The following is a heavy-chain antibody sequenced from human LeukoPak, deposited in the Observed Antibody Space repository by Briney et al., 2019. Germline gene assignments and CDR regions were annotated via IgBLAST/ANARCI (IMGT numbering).Heavy chain of an antibody. V-gene: IGHV3-23*01. CDR3: AKESTALLWFGEYIDY. CDR1: GFTFSSYS. D-gene: IGHD3-10*01. J-gene: IGHJ4*02. CDR2: ISGSGGST. Sequence: GGSLRLSCAASGFTFSSYSMNWVRQAPGKGLEWVSAISGSGGSTYYADSVKGRFTISRDNSKNTLYLQMNSLRAEDTAVYYCAKESTALLWFGEYIDYWGQGTLVTVSS.